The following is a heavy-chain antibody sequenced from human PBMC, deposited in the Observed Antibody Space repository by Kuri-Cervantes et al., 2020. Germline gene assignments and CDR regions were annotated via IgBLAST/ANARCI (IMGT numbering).Heavy chain of an antibody. CDR3: ARXVVTHFDY. D-gene: IGHD4-23*01. V-gene: IGHV3-30-3*01. Sequence: GESLKIXCAASXFXFSSYAMXXVRXAPGKGXEWVXVISYDGSNKYYADSVKGRFTISRDNSKNTLYXXMNSLRAEDTAVYYCARXVVTHFDYWGQGTLVTVSS. J-gene: IGHJ4*02. CDR1: XFXFSSYA. CDR2: ISYDGSNK.